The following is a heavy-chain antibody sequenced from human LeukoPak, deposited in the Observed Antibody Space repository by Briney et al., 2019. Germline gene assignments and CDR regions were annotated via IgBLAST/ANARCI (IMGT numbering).Heavy chain of an antibody. CDR3: ARAPVRGAVAGVDY. D-gene: IGHD6-19*01. V-gene: IGHV3-30-3*01. J-gene: IGHJ4*02. CDR2: VTYDGNNQ. Sequence: PGGSLRLSCAASGFTFNDYAIHWVRQAPGKGLEWVAVVTYDGNNQYYADSVKGRFTVSRDNSRNTVNLQMSSLRGEDTAVYYCARAPVRGAVAGVDYWGQGTLVTVSS. CDR1: GFTFNDYA.